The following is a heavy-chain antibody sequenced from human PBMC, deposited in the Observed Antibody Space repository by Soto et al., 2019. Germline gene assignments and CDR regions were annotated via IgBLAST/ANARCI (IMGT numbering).Heavy chain of an antibody. Sequence: EVQMLESGGGLVQPGGSLRLSCAVSGFAFSSYAMSWVRQAPGKGLEWVSSISGSGSSTYYADSVKGRFTISRDNSKNTLYLQMNSLRADDTAVYYCAKDRATVYPARHIDYWGQGTLDTVSS. V-gene: IGHV3-23*01. D-gene: IGHD4-4*01. CDR2: ISGSGSST. CDR3: AKDRATVYPARHIDY. J-gene: IGHJ4*02. CDR1: GFAFSSYA.